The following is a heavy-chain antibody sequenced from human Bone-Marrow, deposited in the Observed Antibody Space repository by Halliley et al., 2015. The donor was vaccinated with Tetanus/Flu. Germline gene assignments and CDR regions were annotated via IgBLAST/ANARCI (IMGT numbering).Heavy chain of an antibody. CDR1: GFTFNDFA. CDR3: ATNPTWSPENYFDF. V-gene: IGHV3-23*01. CDR2: IGGSGRNS. D-gene: IGHD3-3*01. Sequence: SLRLSCVVSGFTFNDFAMSWVRQAPGKGLEWVSGIGGSGRNSFYTDSVKGRFTISRDTTKNTLFLQMNNLTVEDTAMYYCATNPTWSPENYFDFWGQGSLVTVSS. J-gene: IGHJ4*02.